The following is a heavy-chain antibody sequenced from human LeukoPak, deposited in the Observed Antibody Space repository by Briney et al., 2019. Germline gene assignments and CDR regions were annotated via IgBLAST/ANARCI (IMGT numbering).Heavy chain of an antibody. Sequence: GGSLRLSCAASGFTVSSNFMTWVRQAPWKGLEWVSVIYSGGSTYYADSVKGRFTISRDNSKNTLYLQMNSVRAEDTAVYYCARRYSSGWYNDYWGQGSLVTVSS. J-gene: IGHJ4*02. CDR3: ARRYSSGWYNDY. D-gene: IGHD6-19*01. V-gene: IGHV3-53*01. CDR2: IYSGGST. CDR1: GFTVSSNF.